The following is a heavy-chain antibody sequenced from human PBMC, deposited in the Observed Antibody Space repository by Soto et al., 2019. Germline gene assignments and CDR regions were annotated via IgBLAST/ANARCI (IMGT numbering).Heavy chain of an antibody. Sequence: GASVKVSCKASGGTFSSYAISWVRQAPGQGLEWMVGIIPIFGTANYAQKFQGRVTITADESTSTAYMELSSLRSEDTAVYYCARVLLYYYGSGSYHYYYYGMDVWGQGTTVTVSS. D-gene: IGHD3-10*01. CDR3: ARVLLYYYGSGSYHYYYYGMDV. CDR2: IIPIFGTA. V-gene: IGHV1-69*13. CDR1: GGTFSSYA. J-gene: IGHJ6*02.